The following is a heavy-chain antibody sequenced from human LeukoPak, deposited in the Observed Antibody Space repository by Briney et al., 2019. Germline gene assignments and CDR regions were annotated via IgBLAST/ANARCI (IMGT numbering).Heavy chain of an antibody. V-gene: IGHV4-34*01. CDR1: GGSFSGYY. CDR3: ARGRKQLVPRKFPRYYFDY. D-gene: IGHD6-6*01. CDR2: INHSGST. Sequence: SETLSLTCAVYGGSFSGYYWSWIRQPPGKGLEWIGEINHSGSTNYNPSLKSRVTISVDTSKNQFSLKLSSVTAADSAVYYCARGRKQLVPRKFPRYYFDYWGQGTLVTVSS. J-gene: IGHJ4*02.